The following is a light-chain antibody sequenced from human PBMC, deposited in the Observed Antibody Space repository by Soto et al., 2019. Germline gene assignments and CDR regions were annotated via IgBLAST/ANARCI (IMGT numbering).Light chain of an antibody. CDR2: EVT. CDR1: SSDVGGYNY. V-gene: IGLV2-8*01. CDR3: SSYAASNVL. Sequence: QSALTQPPSASGSPGQSVTISCTGTSSDVGGYNYVSCYQQHPGKAPKLMIYEVTKRPSGVPDRFSGSKSGNTASLTVSGLQAEDEADYCCSSYAASNVLFGGGTKVTVL. J-gene: IGLJ2*01.